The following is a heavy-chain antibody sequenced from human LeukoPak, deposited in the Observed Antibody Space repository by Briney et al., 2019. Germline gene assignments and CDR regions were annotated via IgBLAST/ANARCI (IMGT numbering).Heavy chain of an antibody. J-gene: IGHJ4*02. D-gene: IGHD2-2*01. Sequence: ASVKVSCKASGYTFTGYYMHWGRQAPGQGFEWMGWINPNSGDTNYAQKFQGRVTMTRDTSISTAHTELSRLRSDDTAVYYCARANPLYCSSTTCLFDYWGQGTLVTVSS. CDR3: ARANPLYCSSTTCLFDY. CDR2: INPNSGDT. CDR1: GYTFTGYY. V-gene: IGHV1-2*02.